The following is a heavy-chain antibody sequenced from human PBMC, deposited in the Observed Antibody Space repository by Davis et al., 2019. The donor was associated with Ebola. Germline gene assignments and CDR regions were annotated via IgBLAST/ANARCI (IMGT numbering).Heavy chain of an antibody. CDR2: IRSKANSYAT. V-gene: IGHV3-73*01. J-gene: IGHJ2*01. D-gene: IGHD3-10*01. Sequence: GESLKISCAASGFTFSGSAMHWVRQASGKGLEWVGRIRSKANSYATAYAASVKGRFTISRDDSKNTAYLQMNSLKTEDTAVYYCARYSAWSGWHFDLWGRGTLVTVSS. CDR1: GFTFSGSA. CDR3: ARYSAWSGWHFDL.